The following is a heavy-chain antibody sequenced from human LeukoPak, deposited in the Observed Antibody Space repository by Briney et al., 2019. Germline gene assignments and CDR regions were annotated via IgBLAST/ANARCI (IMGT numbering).Heavy chain of an antibody. Sequence: PGGSLRLSCAASGFTFSNYWMTWVRQAPGKGLEWVANINQHGSEKYYVDSVKGRFTISRDNAESALFLQMNSLRAEDTAVYFCVRSFGWDCSDPSCPYFHYWGQGTLVTVSS. V-gene: IGHV3-7*01. J-gene: IGHJ4*02. D-gene: IGHD2-2*01. CDR3: VRSFGWDCSDPSCPYFHY. CDR2: INQHGSEK. CDR1: GFTFSNYW.